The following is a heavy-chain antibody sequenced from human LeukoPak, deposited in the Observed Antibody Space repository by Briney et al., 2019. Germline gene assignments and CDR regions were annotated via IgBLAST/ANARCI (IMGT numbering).Heavy chain of an antibody. D-gene: IGHD3-10*01. CDR1: GYSFTSQA. J-gene: IGHJ4*02. V-gene: IGHV1-2*02. Sequence: VASVKVSCTASGYSFTSQAMHWVRQAPGQGLEWMGWIDPNTGGTNYAQKFQDRVTITSDTSISTAYMELSRLRSDDTAVYYCARDGSITLLRGYFDYWGQGTLVIVSS. CDR3: ARDGSITLLRGYFDY. CDR2: IDPNTGGT.